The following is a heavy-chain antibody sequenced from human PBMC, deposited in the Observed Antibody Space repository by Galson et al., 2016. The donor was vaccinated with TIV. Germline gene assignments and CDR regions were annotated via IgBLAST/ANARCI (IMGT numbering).Heavy chain of an antibody. V-gene: IGHV1-46*01. CDR1: GYTFINYY. Sequence: SVKVSCKASGYTFINYYMHWVRQAPGQGLEWVGVIDPSGGGTTYAQKFQGRVTMTRDTSTNTVCMELSSLTSDDTAVFYCAVWANTYYFALWGQGTLITVSS. D-gene: IGHD2-8*01. CDR3: AVWANTYYFAL. J-gene: IGHJ4*02. CDR2: IDPSGGGT.